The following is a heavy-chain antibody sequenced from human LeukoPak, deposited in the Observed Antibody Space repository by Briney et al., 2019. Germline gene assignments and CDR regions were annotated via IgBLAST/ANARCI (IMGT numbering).Heavy chain of an antibody. Sequence: SVKVSCKASGYTFTGYYMHWVRQAPGQGLEWMGGIIPIFGTANYAQKFQGRVTITADESTSTAYMELSSLRSEDTAVYYCARAPSITMVRGVRITKNDAFDIWGQGTMVTVSS. V-gene: IGHV1-69*13. CDR1: GYTFTGYY. CDR2: IIPIFGTA. J-gene: IGHJ3*02. CDR3: ARAPSITMVRGVRITKNDAFDI. D-gene: IGHD3-10*01.